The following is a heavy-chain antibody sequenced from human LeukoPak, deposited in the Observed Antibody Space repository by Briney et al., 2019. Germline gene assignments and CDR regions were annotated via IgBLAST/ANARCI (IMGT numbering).Heavy chain of an antibody. Sequence: PGGSLRLSCGVSGIIFSNFAMAWVRQAPGKGLEWVSLITGTSGRTYYAASVKGRFTISRDNSKNTVYLQMTSLRPEDTALYYCAKDHVNAGHLDYWGQGTPVTVSS. D-gene: IGHD6-13*01. CDR1: GIIFSNFA. CDR3: AKDHVNAGHLDY. V-gene: IGHV3-23*01. CDR2: ITGTSGRT. J-gene: IGHJ4*02.